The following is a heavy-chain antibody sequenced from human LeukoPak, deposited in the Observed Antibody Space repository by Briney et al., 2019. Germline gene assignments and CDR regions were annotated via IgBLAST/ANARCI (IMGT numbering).Heavy chain of an antibody. CDR1: GFTFSSYG. CDR3: ARGRSAFDY. Sequence: GGSLRLSCTASGFTFSSYGIHWVRQAPGKGLEWVAFIRYDGSNKYYADSVKGRFTISRDNAKNSLYLQMNSLRAEDTAVYYCARGRSAFDYWGQGTLVTVSS. V-gene: IGHV3-30*02. CDR2: IRYDGSNK. J-gene: IGHJ4*02.